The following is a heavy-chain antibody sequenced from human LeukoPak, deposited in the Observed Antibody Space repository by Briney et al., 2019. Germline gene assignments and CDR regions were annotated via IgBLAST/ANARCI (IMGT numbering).Heavy chain of an antibody. D-gene: IGHD1-1*01. CDR1: GDSISSGDYY. V-gene: IGHV4-61*08. CDR2: IYYSGST. J-gene: IGHJ4*02. CDR3: ARADSSNWYDSRGYFDY. Sequence: SETLSLTCTVSGDSISSGDYYWSWIRQPPGKGLEWIGYIYYSGSTNYNPSPKSRVTISVDTSKNQFSLKLNSVTAADTAVYYCARADSSNWYDSRGYFDYWGQGTLVTVSS.